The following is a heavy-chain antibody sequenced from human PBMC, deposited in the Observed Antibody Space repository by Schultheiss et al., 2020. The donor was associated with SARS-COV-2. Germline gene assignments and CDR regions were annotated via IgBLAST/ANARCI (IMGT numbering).Heavy chain of an antibody. CDR1: GFSLSTSGMC. Sequence: SGPTLVKPTQTLTLTCTFSGFSLSTSGMCVSWIRQHPGKGLEWIGYIYYSGSTYYNPSLKSRVTISVDTSKNQFSLKLSSVTAADTAVYYCARVNAPYGDSDYWGQGTLVTVSS. V-gene: IGHV4-31*03. CDR2: IYYSGST. CDR3: ARVNAPYGDSDY. D-gene: IGHD4-17*01. J-gene: IGHJ4*02.